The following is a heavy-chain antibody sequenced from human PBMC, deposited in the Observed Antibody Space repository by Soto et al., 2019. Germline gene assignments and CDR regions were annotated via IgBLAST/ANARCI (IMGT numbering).Heavy chain of an antibody. Sequence: QPVGSLRLCCSASGFTFNIYDIYWVRQAPGKGLEWVSGILNGGPKTLYADSVKGRFSISRDNSRNTVYLQMNTLSPADAAVYFCARGGSGPQTKYKFPREVWGQGNTVTVSS. D-gene: IGHD3-10*01. CDR2: ILNGGPKT. CDR3: ARGGSGPQTKYKFPREV. J-gene: IGHJ6*01. V-gene: IGHV3-33*07. CDR1: GFTFNIYD.